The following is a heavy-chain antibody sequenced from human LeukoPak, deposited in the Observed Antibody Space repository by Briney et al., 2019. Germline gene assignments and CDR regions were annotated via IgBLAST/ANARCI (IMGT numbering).Heavy chain of an antibody. CDR2: FDPEAGET. CDR3: ATAGDPSQYNWFDP. D-gene: IGHD5-24*01. CDR1: GYTLTELS. Sequence: ASVKVSCMVSGYTLTELSMHWVRQAPGKGLEWMGGFDPEAGETIYAQKFQGRVTMTEDTSTDTAYMELSSLSSEDTAVYYCATAGDPSQYNWFDPWGQGTLVTVSS. V-gene: IGHV1-24*01. J-gene: IGHJ5*02.